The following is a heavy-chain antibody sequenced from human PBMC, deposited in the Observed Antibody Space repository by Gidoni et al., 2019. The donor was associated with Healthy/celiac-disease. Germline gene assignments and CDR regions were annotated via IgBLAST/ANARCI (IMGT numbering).Heavy chain of an antibody. J-gene: IGHJ5*02. V-gene: IGHV3-23*01. CDR3: AKGSQQLVRGWFDP. Sequence: EVQLLESGGGLVQPGESLRLYCAASGFTFSSYAIIWVRQAPGTGLELVSAISGSGGSTYYADSLKGRFTISRDNSNNTLYLQMNSLRAEDTAVYYCAKGSQQLVRGWFDPWGQGTLVTVSS. CDR2: ISGSGGST. D-gene: IGHD6-13*01. CDR1: GFTFSSYA.